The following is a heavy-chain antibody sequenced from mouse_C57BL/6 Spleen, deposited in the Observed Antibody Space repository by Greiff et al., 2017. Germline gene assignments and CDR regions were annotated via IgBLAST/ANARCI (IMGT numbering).Heavy chain of an antibody. J-gene: IGHJ3*01. CDR1: GFTFSDYG. CDR3: ARDSSGPRFAY. V-gene: IGHV5-17*01. Sequence: DVKLVESGGGLVKPGGSLKLSCAASGFTFSDYGMHWVRQAPEKGLEWVAYISSGSSTIYYADTVKGRFTISRDNAKNTLFLQMTSLRSEDTAMYYCARDSSGPRFAYWGQGTLVTVSA. CDR2: ISSGSSTI. D-gene: IGHD3-2*02.